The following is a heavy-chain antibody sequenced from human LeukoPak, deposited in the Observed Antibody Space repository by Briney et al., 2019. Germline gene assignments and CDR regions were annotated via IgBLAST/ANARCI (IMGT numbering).Heavy chain of an antibody. V-gene: IGHV5-51*01. CDR2: IYPGDSDT. D-gene: IGHD6-13*01. CDR3: ARHPIAAGGAYNWFDP. CDR1: GYSFTSYW. Sequence: RGESLKISCKGSGYSFTSYWIGWVRQMPGKGLEWMGIIYPGDSDTRYSPSFQGQVTISADKSISTAYLQWSSLKASDTAMYYCARHPIAAGGAYNWFDPWGQGTLVTVSS. J-gene: IGHJ5*02.